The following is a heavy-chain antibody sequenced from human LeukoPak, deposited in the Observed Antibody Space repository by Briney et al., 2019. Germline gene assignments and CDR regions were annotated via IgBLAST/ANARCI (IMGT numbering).Heavy chain of an antibody. CDR2: IRSKAYGGTT. D-gene: IGHD2-2*01. V-gene: IGHV3-49*04. CDR3: TRGSVYCSSISCKNDY. J-gene: IGHJ4*02. Sequence: GRSLRLSCTASGFTFGDYAMSWVRQAPGKGLEWVVFIRSKAYGGTTEYAASVKGRFTISRDDSKSIAYLQMNSLKTEDTAVYYCTRGSVYCSSISCKNDYWGQGTLVTVSS. CDR1: GFTFGDYA.